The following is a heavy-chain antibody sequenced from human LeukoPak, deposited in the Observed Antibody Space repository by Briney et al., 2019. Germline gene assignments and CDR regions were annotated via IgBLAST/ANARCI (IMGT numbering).Heavy chain of an antibody. D-gene: IGHD4-17*01. Sequence: ASVKVSCKASGYTFTSYDINWVRQAPGQGLEWMGIINPSGGSTSYAQKFQGRVTMTRDTSTSTVYMELSSLRSEDTAVYYCARDSAYGDYGQKPPRYWGQGTLVTVSS. J-gene: IGHJ4*02. CDR3: ARDSAYGDYGQKPPRY. CDR2: INPSGGST. CDR1: GYTFTSYD. V-gene: IGHV1-46*01.